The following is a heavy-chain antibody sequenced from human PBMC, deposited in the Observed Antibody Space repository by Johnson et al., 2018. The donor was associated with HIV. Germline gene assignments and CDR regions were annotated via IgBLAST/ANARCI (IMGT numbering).Heavy chain of an antibody. D-gene: IGHD6-13*01. Sequence: VQLVESGGAVVQPGGSLRLSCAASGFTFSSYDMHWVRQATGKGLEWVSTIGTTGDTYYPGSVKGRFTISRENAKNSLYLQMNSLRAGDTAVYYCARDGESQQLPLGDAFDFWGQGTMVTVSS. J-gene: IGHJ3*01. CDR3: ARDGESQQLPLGDAFDF. CDR2: IGTTGDT. V-gene: IGHV3-13*01. CDR1: GFTFSSYD.